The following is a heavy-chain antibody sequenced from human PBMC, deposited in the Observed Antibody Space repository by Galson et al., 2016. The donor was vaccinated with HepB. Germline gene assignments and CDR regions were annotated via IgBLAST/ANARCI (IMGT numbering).Heavy chain of an antibody. CDR2: LPTDEYPP. Sequence: SLRLSCAASGFSFSNSGMSWVRQAPGKGLEWVSRLPTDEYPPTYADSVRGRFTISRDNAKNTLYLQMNSLRADDTAVYYCTRDLNFLLFDYWGQGALVTVSS. J-gene: IGHJ4*02. CDR3: TRDLNFLLFDY. D-gene: IGHD2/OR15-2a*01. V-gene: IGHV3-74*03. CDR1: GFSFSNSG.